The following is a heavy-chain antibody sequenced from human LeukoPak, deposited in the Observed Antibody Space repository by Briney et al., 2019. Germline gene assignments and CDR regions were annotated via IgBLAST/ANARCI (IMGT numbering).Heavy chain of an antibody. Sequence: GGSLRLSCAASGFTFSSYSMNWVRQAPGKGLEWVGRIRSKTDGETIHYGAPVKGRFTISRDDSQNTLYLQMDSLKTEDTAVYYCTTDWVLQFFADYWGQGTLVTVSS. J-gene: IGHJ4*02. D-gene: IGHD3-3*01. CDR1: GFTFSSYS. V-gene: IGHV3-15*01. CDR2: IRSKTDGETI. CDR3: TTDWVLQFFADY.